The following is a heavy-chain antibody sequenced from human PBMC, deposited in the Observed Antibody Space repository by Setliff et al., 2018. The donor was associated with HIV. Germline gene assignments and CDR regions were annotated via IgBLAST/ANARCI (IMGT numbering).Heavy chain of an antibody. V-gene: IGHV4-39*01. CDR2: INYSGST. Sequence: PSETLSLTCTVSGGSISSNNYYWGWIRQPPGKGLEWIGSINYSGSTYQNPSLKSRVTISVDTSKNQYSLKLSSVTAADTAAYYCARLASSIAARRRFDYWGQGTLVTVSS. D-gene: IGHD6-6*01. J-gene: IGHJ4*02. CDR1: GGSISSNNYY. CDR3: ARLASSIAARRRFDY.